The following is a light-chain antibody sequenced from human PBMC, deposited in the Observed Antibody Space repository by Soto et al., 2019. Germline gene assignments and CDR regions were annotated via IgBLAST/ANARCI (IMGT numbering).Light chain of an antibody. CDR2: GNS. J-gene: IGLJ1*01. CDR3: QSYDSSMSGSV. CDR1: ISNIGEGYD. Sequence: QSVMSHPPSVSRAPGHRFTISCTGSISNIGEGYDVHWYQQLPVTAPKLLIYGNSNRPSGVPDRFSGSKSGTSASLAITGLKAEDEADYYCQSYDSSMSGSVFGTGTKVTVL. V-gene: IGLV1-40*01.